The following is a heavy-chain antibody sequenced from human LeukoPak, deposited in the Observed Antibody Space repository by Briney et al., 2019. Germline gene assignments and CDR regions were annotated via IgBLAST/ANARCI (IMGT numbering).Heavy chain of an antibody. V-gene: IGHV3-23*01. Sequence: GGSLRLSCAASGFTFRNYALSWVRQAPGKGLEWVSSISESGVTTYYADSVKGRFTISRDNSKNTLFLQMSSLRVDDTAVYFCARFRSTTIIGGGLDYWGRGTLVTVSS. CDR2: ISESGVTT. J-gene: IGHJ4*02. D-gene: IGHD3-10*02. CDR3: ARFRSTTIIGGGLDY. CDR1: GFTFRNYA.